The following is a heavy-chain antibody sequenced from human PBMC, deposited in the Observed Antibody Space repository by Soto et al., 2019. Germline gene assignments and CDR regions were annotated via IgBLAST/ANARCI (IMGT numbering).Heavy chain of an antibody. CDR2: ISSSSSYI. D-gene: IGHD4-4*01. Sequence: SLRLSCAASGFTFSSYSMNWVRQSPVKGLEWVSSISSSSSYIYYADSVKGRFTISRDNAKNSLYLQMNSLRAEDTAVYYCATDTTTVTTRDYRGQGNLV. CDR3: ATDTTTVTTRDY. J-gene: IGHJ4*02. V-gene: IGHV3-21*01. CDR1: GFTFSSYS.